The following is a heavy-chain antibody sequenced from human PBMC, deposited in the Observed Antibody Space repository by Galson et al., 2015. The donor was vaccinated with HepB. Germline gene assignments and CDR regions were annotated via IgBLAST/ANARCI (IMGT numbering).Heavy chain of an antibody. V-gene: IGHV1-69*04. Sequence: SVKVSCKASGGTFSSYTISWVRQAPGQGLEWMGRIIPILGIANYAQKFQGRVTITADKSTSTAYMELSSLRSEDTAVYYCARDYDFWSGYYYYGMDVWGQGTTVTVSS. CDR3: ARDYDFWSGYYYYGMDV. D-gene: IGHD3-3*01. CDR1: GGTFSSYT. CDR2: IIPILGIA. J-gene: IGHJ6*02.